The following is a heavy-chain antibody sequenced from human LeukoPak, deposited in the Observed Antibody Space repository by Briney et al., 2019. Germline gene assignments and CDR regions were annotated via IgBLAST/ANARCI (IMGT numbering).Heavy chain of an antibody. CDR2: IIPILGIA. CDR3: ARDIVVVTESHFDY. D-gene: IGHD3-22*01. Sequence: SVKVSCKASGGTFSSYAISWVRQAPGQGLEWMGRIIPILGIANYAQKFQGRVTITADKSTSTAYMELSSLRSEDTAVYYCARDIVVVTESHFDYWGQGTLVTVCS. CDR1: GGTFSSYA. J-gene: IGHJ4*02. V-gene: IGHV1-69*04.